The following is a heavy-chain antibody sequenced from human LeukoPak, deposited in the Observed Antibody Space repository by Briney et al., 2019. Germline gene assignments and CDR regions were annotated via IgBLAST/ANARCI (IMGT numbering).Heavy chain of an antibody. D-gene: IGHD3-16*01. J-gene: IGHJ6*02. Sequence: GGSLRLSCVGSGFTSIAYALTWARQAPGKGLEWVSGISGGGVTTYYADSVKGWFTISRDNSKNTLYLQMNSLRADDTAIYYCARNQQLGGHSYYYYGMDVWGRGTTVTVSS. CDR1: GFTSIAYA. V-gene: IGHV3-23*01. CDR2: ISGGGVTT. CDR3: ARNQQLGGHSYYYYGMDV.